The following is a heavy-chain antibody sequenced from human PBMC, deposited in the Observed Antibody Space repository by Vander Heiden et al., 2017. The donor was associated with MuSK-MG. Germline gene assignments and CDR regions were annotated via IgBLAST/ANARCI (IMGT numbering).Heavy chain of an antibody. Sequence: QVQLQQWGAGLLKPSETLSLPAAALGGPSGGYYWSWIRQPPGKGLEWIGEINHSGSTNYNPSLKSRVTISVDTSKNQFSLKLSSVTAADTAVYYCARASSSWYRYYYYYMDVWGKGTTVTVSS. CDR2: INHSGST. J-gene: IGHJ6*03. CDR3: ARASSSWYRYYYYYMDV. D-gene: IGHD6-13*01. V-gene: IGHV4-34*01. CDR1: GGPSGGYY.